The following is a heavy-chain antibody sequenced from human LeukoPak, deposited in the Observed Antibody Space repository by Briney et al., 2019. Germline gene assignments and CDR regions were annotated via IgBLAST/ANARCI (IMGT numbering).Heavy chain of an antibody. CDR2: VSYDGSNK. V-gene: IGHV3-30-3*01. CDR3: ASLLRFLEWLSKDYGMDV. D-gene: IGHD3-3*01. Sequence: GGSLRLSCAASGFTFSSYAMHWVRQAPGKGLEWVAVVSYDGSNKYYADSVKGRFTISRDNSKNTLYLQMNSLRAEDTAVYYCASLLRFLEWLSKDYGMDVWGQGTTVTVSS. J-gene: IGHJ6*02. CDR1: GFTFSSYA.